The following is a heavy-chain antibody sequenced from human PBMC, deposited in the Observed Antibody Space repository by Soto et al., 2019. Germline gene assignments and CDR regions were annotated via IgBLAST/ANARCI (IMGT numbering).Heavy chain of an antibody. J-gene: IGHJ4*02. D-gene: IGHD3-16*01. V-gene: IGHV3-73*01. CDR2: IKGKANSYAT. Sequence: EVELVESGGGLVQPGGSLKLSCAASGFTFSGSAMHWVRQASGKGLEWVGRIKGKANSYATAYGASLKGRFTISRDDSKNTAYPQMNSLESEDTAVYYCTASSGLGRPADYWGQGTLVTVSS. CDR3: TASSGLGRPADY. CDR1: GFTFSGSA.